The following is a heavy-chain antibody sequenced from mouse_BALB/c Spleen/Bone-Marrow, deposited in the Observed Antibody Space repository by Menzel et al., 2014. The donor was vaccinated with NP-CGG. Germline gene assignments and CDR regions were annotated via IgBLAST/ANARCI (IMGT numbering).Heavy chain of an antibody. CDR3: TSMRRRGFAY. Sequence: EVHLVESGGGLVQPGGSMKLSCVASGFTFXNYWMNWVRQSPEKGLEWVAEIRLKSNNYATHYAESVKGRFTISRDDSKSSVYLQMNNLRAEDTGIYYCTSMRRRGFAYWGQGTLVTVSA. J-gene: IGHJ3*01. CDR1: GFTFXNYW. V-gene: IGHV6-6*02. CDR2: IRLKSNNYAT. D-gene: IGHD2-3*01.